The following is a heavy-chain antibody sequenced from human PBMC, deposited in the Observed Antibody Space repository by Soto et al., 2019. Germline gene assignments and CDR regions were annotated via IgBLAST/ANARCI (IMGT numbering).Heavy chain of an antibody. Sequence: SETLSLTCTVSGGSISSSSYYWGWIRQPPGKGLEWIGSIYYSGSTYYNPSLKSRVTISVDTSKNQFSLKLSSVTAADTAVYYCARTAVEVRATRLDYWGQGTLVTVSS. J-gene: IGHJ4*02. D-gene: IGHD1-26*01. CDR2: IYYSGST. V-gene: IGHV4-39*01. CDR3: ARTAVEVRATRLDY. CDR1: GGSISSSSYY.